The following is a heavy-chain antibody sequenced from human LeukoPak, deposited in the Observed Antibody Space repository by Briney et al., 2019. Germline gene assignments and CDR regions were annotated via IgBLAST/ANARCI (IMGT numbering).Heavy chain of an antibody. CDR1: GGSISSSDYY. Sequence: SETLSLTCTVSGGSISSSDYYWGWIRQPPGKGLEWIGEINHSGSTNYNPSLKSRVTISVDTSKNQFSLKLSSVTAADTAVYYCARGALGDYWGQGTLVTVSS. J-gene: IGHJ4*02. CDR2: INHSGST. V-gene: IGHV4-39*07. CDR3: ARGALGDY. D-gene: IGHD3-10*01.